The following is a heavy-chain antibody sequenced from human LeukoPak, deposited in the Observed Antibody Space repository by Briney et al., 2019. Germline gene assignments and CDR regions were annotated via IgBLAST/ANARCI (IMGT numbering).Heavy chain of an antibody. D-gene: IGHD6-6*01. CDR3: ARGESIAGGSAALGYFDY. J-gene: IGHJ4*02. V-gene: IGHV1-2*04. CDR1: GYTFTGYY. Sequence: ASVKVSCKASGYTFTGYYMHWVRQAPGQGLEWMGWINPNSGGTNYAQKFQGWVTMTRDTSISTAYMELSRPRSDDTAVYYCARGESIAGGSAALGYFDYWGQGTLVTVSS. CDR2: INPNSGGT.